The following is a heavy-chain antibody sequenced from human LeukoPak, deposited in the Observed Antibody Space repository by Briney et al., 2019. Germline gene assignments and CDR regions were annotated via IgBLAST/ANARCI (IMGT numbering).Heavy chain of an antibody. J-gene: IGHJ4*02. Sequence: GGSLRLSCAASGFTFSSYSMNWFRQAPGKGLEWVSSISSSSSYIYYADSVKGRFTISRDNAKNSLYLQMNSLRAEDTAVYYCARDRVVVASIDYWGQGTLVTVSS. CDR3: ARDRVVVASIDY. CDR1: GFTFSSYS. V-gene: IGHV3-21*01. CDR2: ISSSSSYI. D-gene: IGHD2-15*01.